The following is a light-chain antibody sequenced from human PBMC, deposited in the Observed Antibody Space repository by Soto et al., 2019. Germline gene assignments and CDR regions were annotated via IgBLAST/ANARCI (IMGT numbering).Light chain of an antibody. V-gene: IGLV2-8*01. CDR1: SSDVGGYNY. CDR3: SSYAGNNNPYV. Sequence: QSALTQPPSASGSPGQSVTISCTGTSSDVGGYNYVSWYQHHPGKAPKLMVSEVSKRPSGVPDRFSGSKSGNTASLTVSGLQAEEEADYYCSSYAGNNNPYVFRTGTKVTDL. CDR2: EVS. J-gene: IGLJ1*01.